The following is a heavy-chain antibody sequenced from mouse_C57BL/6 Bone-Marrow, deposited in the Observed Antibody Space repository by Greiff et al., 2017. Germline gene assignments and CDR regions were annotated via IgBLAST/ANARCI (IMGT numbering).Heavy chain of an antibody. D-gene: IGHD1-1*01. V-gene: IGHV1-64*01. J-gene: IGHJ2*01. CDR1: GYTFTSYW. CDR2: IHPNSGST. CDR3: AIIYYYGRGYYFDY. Sequence: VQLQQPGAELVKPGASVKLSCKASGYTFTSYWMHWVKQRPGQGLEWIGMIHPNSGSTNYNEKFKSKATLTVDKSSSTAYMQLSSLTSEDSAVYYCAIIYYYGRGYYFDYWGQGTTLTVSS.